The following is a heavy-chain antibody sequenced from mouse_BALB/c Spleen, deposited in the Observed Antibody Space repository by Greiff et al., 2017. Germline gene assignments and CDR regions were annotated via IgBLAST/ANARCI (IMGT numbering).Heavy chain of an antibody. V-gene: IGHV1S135*01. CDR3: ARGEFITTATRAMDY. D-gene: IGHD1-2*01. J-gene: IGHJ4*01. CDR2: IDPYNGGT. Sequence: EVQLQQSGPELVKPGASVKVSCKASGYAFTSYNMYWVKQSHGKSLEWIGYIDPYNGGTSYNQKFQGKATLTVDKSSSTAYMHLNSLTSEDSAVYYSARGEFITTATRAMDYWGQGTSVTVSS. CDR1: GYAFTSYN.